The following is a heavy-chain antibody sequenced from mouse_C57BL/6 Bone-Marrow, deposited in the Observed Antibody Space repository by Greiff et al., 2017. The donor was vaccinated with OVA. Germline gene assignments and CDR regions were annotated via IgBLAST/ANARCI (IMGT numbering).Heavy chain of an antibody. D-gene: IGHD1-1*01. V-gene: IGHV1-22*01. CDR1: GYTFTDYN. CDR2: INPNNGGT. Sequence: EVQLQQSGPELVKPGASVKMSCKASGYTFTDYNMHWVKQSHGKSLEWIGYINPNNGGTSYNQKFKGKATLTVNKSSSTAYMELRSLTSEDSAVYYCATYGSSHWYFDVWGTGTTVTVSS. CDR3: ATYGSSHWYFDV. J-gene: IGHJ1*03.